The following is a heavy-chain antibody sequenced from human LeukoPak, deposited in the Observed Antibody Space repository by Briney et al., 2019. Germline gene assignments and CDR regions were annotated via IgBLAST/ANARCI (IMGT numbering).Heavy chain of an antibody. CDR2: IHHSGST. CDR3: ARGLAVSIYYFDY. CDR1: GGSFSGYY. D-gene: IGHD3-16*02. Sequence: SETLSLTCAVYGGSFSGYYWSWIRQPPGKGLEWIGEIHHSGSTNYNPSLKSRVTISVDTSKNQFSLKLSSVTAADTAVYYCARGLAVSIYYFDYWGQGTLVTVSS. V-gene: IGHV4-34*01. J-gene: IGHJ4*02.